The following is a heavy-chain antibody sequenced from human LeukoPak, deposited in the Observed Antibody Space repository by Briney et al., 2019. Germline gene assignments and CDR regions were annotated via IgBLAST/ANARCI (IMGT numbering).Heavy chain of an antibody. CDR1: GYTFTSHL. Sequence: ASVKVSCKASGYTFTSHLMHWVRQAPGQGLEWVGVINPSLDTTRYAQKFQGRVTVTRDTSTSTVYMELSSLRSEDTAIYYCAKIAARDTGEGYWGQGTLVTVSS. CDR2: INPSLDTT. CDR3: AKIAARDTGEGY. D-gene: IGHD6-6*01. J-gene: IGHJ4*02. V-gene: IGHV1-46*01.